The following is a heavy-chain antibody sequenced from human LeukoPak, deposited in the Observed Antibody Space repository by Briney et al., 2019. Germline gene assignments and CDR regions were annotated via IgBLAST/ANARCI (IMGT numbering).Heavy chain of an antibody. Sequence: GGSLRVSCAASGSTFSSYAMSCVRQAPGEGLEYVSSISASGGSTFYADSMKGRSTISRDNSRITVYLQMNSLRVEDTAVYYCARGGGLLWLGEFPNCFDSWGQGTLVTVSS. D-gene: IGHD3-10*01. V-gene: IGHV3-23*01. CDR3: ARGGGLLWLGEFPNCFDS. J-gene: IGHJ5*02. CDR2: ISASGGST. CDR1: GSTFSSYA.